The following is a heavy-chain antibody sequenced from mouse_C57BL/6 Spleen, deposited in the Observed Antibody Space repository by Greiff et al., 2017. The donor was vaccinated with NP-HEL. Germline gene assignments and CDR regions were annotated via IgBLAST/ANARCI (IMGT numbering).Heavy chain of an antibody. CDR2: INPYNGGT. D-gene: IGHD1-1*01. V-gene: IGHV1-19*01. CDR1: GYTFTDYY. J-gene: IGHJ4*01. Sequence: EVQLQQSGPVLVKPGASVKMSCKASGYTFTDYYMNWVKQSHGKSLEWIGVINPYNGGTSYNQKFKGKATLTVDKSSSTAYMELNSLTSEDSAVYYCARYDREEGIYYGYAMDYWGQGTSVTVSS. CDR3: ARYDREEGIYYGYAMDY.